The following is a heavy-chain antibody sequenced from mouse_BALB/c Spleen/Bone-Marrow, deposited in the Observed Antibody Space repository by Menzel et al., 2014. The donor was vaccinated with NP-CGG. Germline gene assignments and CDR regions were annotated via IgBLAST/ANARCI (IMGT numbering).Heavy chain of an antibody. CDR2: IDPETGGT. Sequence: LHQSGAELVRPGASVTLSCKASGYTFTDYEMHWVKQTPVHGLEWIGAIDPETGGTAYNQKFKGKATLTADKSSSTAYMELRSLTSEDSAVYYCTRRWLRRGFDYWGQCTTLTVSS. J-gene: IGHJ2*01. D-gene: IGHD2-2*01. V-gene: IGHV1-15*01. CDR1: GYTFTDYE. CDR3: TRRWLRRGFDY.